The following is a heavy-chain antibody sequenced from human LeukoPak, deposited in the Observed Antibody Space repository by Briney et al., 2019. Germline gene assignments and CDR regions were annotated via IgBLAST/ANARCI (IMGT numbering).Heavy chain of an antibody. V-gene: IGHV1-2*02. D-gene: IGHD3-22*01. CDR1: GYTFTGYY. CDR3: ARPLYDSSGYSAFDI. J-gene: IGHJ3*02. CDR2: INPNSGST. Sequence: ASVKVSCKASGYTFTGYYMHWVRQAPGQGLEWMGWINPNSGSTNYAQKFQGRVTMTRDTSISTAYMELSRLRSDDTAVYYCARPLYDSSGYSAFDIWGQGTMVTVSS.